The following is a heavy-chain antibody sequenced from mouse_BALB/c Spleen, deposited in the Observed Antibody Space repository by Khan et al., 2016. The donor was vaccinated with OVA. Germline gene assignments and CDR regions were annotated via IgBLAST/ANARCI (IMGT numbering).Heavy chain of an antibody. D-gene: IGHD2-14*01. CDR2: IDPANGNT. Sequence: VQLKQSGAELVKPGASVKLSCTASGFNIKDTYMHWVKQRPEQGLQWIGRIDPANGNTKYDPKFQGKATITADTSYNTAYLQLSSLTTEDTAVSYCARADRYENYWGQGTTLTVSS. CDR1: GFNIKDTY. V-gene: IGHV14-3*02. CDR3: ARADRYENY. J-gene: IGHJ2*01.